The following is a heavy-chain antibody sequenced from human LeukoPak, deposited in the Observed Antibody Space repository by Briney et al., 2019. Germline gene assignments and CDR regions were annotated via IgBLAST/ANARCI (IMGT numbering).Heavy chain of an antibody. CDR1: GGTFSSYA. D-gene: IGHD6-6*01. V-gene: IGHV1-69*05. CDR3: ARMYSRSSYNWFDP. Sequence: SVKVSCKASGGTFSSYAISGVRQAPGQGLEWMGGIIPIFGTAKYAQKFQGRVTITTDESTSTAYMELSSLRSEDTAVYFCARMYSRSSYNWFDPWGQGTLVTVSS. CDR2: IIPIFGTA. J-gene: IGHJ5*02.